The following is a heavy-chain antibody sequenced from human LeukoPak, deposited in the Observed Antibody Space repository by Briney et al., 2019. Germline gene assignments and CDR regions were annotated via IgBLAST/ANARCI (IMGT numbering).Heavy chain of an antibody. J-gene: IGHJ4*02. CDR1: GFTFDDYA. CDR3: ARALTIFGVVIHDY. Sequence: PGGSLRLSCAASGFTFDDYAMHWVRQAPGKGLEWVSGISWNSGSIGYADSVKGRFTISRDNAKNSLYLQMNSLRAEDTAVYYCARALTIFGVVIHDYWGQGTLVTVSS. D-gene: IGHD3-3*01. CDR2: ISWNSGSI. V-gene: IGHV3-9*01.